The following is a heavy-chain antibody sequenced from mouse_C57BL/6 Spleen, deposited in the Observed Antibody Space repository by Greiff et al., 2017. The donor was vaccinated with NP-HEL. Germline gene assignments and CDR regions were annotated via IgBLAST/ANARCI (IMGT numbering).Heavy chain of an antibody. J-gene: IGHJ3*01. CDR2: IYPGDGDT. D-gene: IGHD3-2*02. CDR1: GYAFSSSW. CDR3: TAQATGGFAY. V-gene: IGHV1-82*01. Sequence: LVESGPELVKPGASVKISCKASGYAFSSSWMNWVKQRPGKGLEWIGRIYPGDGDTNYNGKFKGKATLTADKSSSTAYMQLSSLTSEDSAVYFCTAQATGGFAYWGQGTLVTVSA.